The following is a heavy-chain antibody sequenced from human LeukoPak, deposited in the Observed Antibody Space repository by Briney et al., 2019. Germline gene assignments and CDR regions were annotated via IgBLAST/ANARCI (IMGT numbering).Heavy chain of an antibody. J-gene: IGHJ4*02. V-gene: IGHV3-21*01. CDR1: GFTFSSYS. Sequence: GGSLRLSCAASGFTFSSYSMNWVRQAPGKGLEWVSSISSSSSYIYYADSVKGRFTISRDNAKNLLYLQMNSLRAEDTAVYYCARGGVSSWYSPFDYWGQGTLVTVSS. D-gene: IGHD6-13*01. CDR2: ISSSSSYI. CDR3: ARGGVSSWYSPFDY.